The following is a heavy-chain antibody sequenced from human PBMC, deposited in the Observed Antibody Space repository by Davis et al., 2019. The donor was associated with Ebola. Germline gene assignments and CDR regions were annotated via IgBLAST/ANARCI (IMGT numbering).Heavy chain of an antibody. D-gene: IGHD3-3*01. CDR2: INHSAST. CDR1: GGSFSGYY. V-gene: IGHV4-34*01. Sequence: MPSETLSLTCAVYGGSFSGYYWSWIRQPPGKGLEWIGEINHSASTNYNPSLKSRVTISVDTSKNQFSLKLSSVTAADTAVYYCAREVPWSGFSIVYWGQGTLVTVSS. CDR3: AREVPWSGFSIVY. J-gene: IGHJ4*02.